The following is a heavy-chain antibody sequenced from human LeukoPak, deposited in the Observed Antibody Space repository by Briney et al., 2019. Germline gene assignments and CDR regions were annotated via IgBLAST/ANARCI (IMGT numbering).Heavy chain of an antibody. CDR3: ARDRWTSGNDAFDI. V-gene: IGHV1-18*01. J-gene: IGHJ3*02. D-gene: IGHD5-12*01. CDR2: IRAYNGNI. Sequence: ASVKVSCKASGYTFTNYGINWVRQAPGQGLEWMGWIRAYNGNINYAQKFQGRVTMTTDTSTSTAYMELRSLRSDDTAVYYCARDRWTSGNDAFDIWGQGTMVTVSS. CDR1: GYTFTNYG.